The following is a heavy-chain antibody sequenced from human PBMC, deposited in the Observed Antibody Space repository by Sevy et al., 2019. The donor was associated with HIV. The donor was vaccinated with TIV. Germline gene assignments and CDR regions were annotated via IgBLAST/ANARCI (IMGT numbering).Heavy chain of an antibody. J-gene: IGHJ6*03. CDR3: ARDPRDNYSSGWYLHYYYYYYMDV. V-gene: IGHV3-74*01. Sequence: GGSLRLSCAASGFTFSSYWMHWVRQAPGKGLVWVSRINSDGSSTSYADSVKGRFTISRDNAKNTRYLQMNSLRAEDTAVYYCARDPRDNYSSGWYLHYYYYYYMDVWGKGTTVTVSS. CDR1: GFTFSSYW. CDR2: INSDGSST. D-gene: IGHD6-19*01.